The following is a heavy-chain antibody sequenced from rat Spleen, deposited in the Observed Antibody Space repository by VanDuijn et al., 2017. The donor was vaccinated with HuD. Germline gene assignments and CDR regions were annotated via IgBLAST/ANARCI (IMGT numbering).Heavy chain of an antibody. CDR1: GFTFSSFA. J-gene: IGHJ2*01. CDR2: ITSGGSNT. V-gene: IGHV5-29*01. D-gene: IGHD1-11*01. CDR3: ASRYGGYPYYFDY. Sequence: EVQLVESDGGLVQPGRSLKLSCAASGFTFSSFAMAWVRPAPKKGLEWVATITSGGSNTYYPDSVKGRFTISRDNAKSTLYLQMDSLRSEDTATYYCASRYGGYPYYFDYWGQGVMVTVSS.